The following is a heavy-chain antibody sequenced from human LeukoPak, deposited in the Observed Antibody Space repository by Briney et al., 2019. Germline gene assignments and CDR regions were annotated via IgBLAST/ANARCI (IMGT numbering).Heavy chain of an antibody. V-gene: IGHV1-69*05. CDR2: IMPLFGTA. D-gene: IGHD4-17*01. Sequence: SVKVSCKTSGGTFNHSAISWVRQAPGQGLEWLGGIMPLFGTAGYAQKFQGRVTITKDESTRTVYLELTSLTSDDTAVYYCARDVHGDYGSGWFDPWGQGTLVSVSS. CDR1: GGTFNHSA. CDR3: ARDVHGDYGSGWFDP. J-gene: IGHJ5*02.